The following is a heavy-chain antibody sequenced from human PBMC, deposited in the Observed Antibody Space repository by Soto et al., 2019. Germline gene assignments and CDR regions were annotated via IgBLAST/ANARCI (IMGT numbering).Heavy chain of an antibody. V-gene: IGHV1-69*01. CDR1: GGTLSSYA. CDR2: IIPIFGTA. CDR3: TRAGRMGSSWYENYYYGMDV. D-gene: IGHD6-13*01. J-gene: IGHJ6*02. Sequence: QVQLVQSGAEVKKPGSSVKVSCKASGGTLSSYAISWVRQAPGQGREWMGGIIPIFGTANYAQKFQGRVTTTADESTSTAYMELRSLRSEDTAVYYCTRAGRMGSSWYENYYYGMDVWGQGTTVTVSS.